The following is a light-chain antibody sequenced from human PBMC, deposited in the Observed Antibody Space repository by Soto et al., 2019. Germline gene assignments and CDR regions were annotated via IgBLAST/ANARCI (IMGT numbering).Light chain of an antibody. CDR1: QSVSSSY. V-gene: IGKV3-20*01. CDR3: QQYDSSPWT. CDR2: GAS. Sequence: EIVLTQSPGTLSLSPGERATLSCRASQSVSSSYLAWYQQKPGQAPRLLIYGASSRATGIPDRFSGSGYGTDFTVNISRLEPEDFAVYYCQQYDSSPWTFGQGTKVEIK. J-gene: IGKJ1*01.